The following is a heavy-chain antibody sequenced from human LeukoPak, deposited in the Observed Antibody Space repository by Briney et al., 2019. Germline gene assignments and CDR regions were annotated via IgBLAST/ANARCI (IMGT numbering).Heavy chain of an antibody. V-gene: IGHV1-69*05. Sequence: ASVKVSCKASGGTFSSYAISWVRQAPGQGLEWMGGIIPIFGTANYAQKFQGRVTITTDESTSTAYMELSRLRSDDTAVYYCVRDPPDTVVAATGGAFDIWGQGTMVTVSS. CDR3: VRDPPDTVVAATGGAFDI. CDR2: IIPIFGTA. D-gene: IGHD2-15*01. CDR1: GGTFSSYA. J-gene: IGHJ3*02.